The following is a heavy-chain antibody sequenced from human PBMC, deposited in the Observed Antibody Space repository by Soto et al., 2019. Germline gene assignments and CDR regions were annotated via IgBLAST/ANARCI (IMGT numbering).Heavy chain of an antibody. J-gene: IGHJ4*02. CDR2: IKQDGSEK. V-gene: IGHV3-7*05. CDR3: ARAGGIRGYCSGGSCSYLVYFDY. CDR1: GFTFSSYW. Sequence: GGSLRLSCAASGFTFSSYWMSWVRQAPGKGLEWVANIKQDGSEKYYVDSVKGRFTISRDNAKNSLYLQMNSLRAEDTAVYYCARAGGIRGYCSGGSCSYLVYFDYWGQGTLVTVSS. D-gene: IGHD2-15*01.